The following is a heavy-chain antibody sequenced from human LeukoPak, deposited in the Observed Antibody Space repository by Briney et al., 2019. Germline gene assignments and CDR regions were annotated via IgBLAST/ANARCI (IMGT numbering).Heavy chain of an antibody. J-gene: IGHJ4*02. CDR2: IIPILGIA. Sequence: SVKVSCKASGGTFSSYAISWVRQAPGQGLEWMGRIIPILGIANYAQKFQGRVTITADKSTSTAYMELSSLRSDDTAVYYCARDLLGIVGGQGTLVTASS. CDR3: ARDLLGIV. V-gene: IGHV1-69*04. CDR1: GGTFSSYA. D-gene: IGHD2-21*01.